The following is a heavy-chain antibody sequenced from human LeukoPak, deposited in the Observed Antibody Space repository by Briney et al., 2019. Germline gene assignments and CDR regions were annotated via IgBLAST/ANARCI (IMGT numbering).Heavy chain of an antibody. CDR2: INWNGGST. V-gene: IGHV3-20*04. J-gene: IGHJ4*02. CDR3: ARESGYSYGCFDY. D-gene: IGHD5-18*01. Sequence: RPGGSLRLSCAASGFTFDDYGMSWVRQAPGKGLEWVSGINWNGGSTGYADSVKGRFTISRDNSKNTLYLQMNSLRAEDTAVYYCARESGYSYGCFDYWGQGTLVTVSS. CDR1: GFTFDDYG.